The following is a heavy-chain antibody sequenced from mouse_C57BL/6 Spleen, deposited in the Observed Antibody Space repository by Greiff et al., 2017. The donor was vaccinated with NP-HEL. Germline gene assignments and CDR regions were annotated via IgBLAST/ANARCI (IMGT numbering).Heavy chain of an antibody. CDR1: GYTFTSYW. CDR3: AKGYSNYDIDY. Sequence: VQLQQSGAELVMPGASVKLSCKASGYTFTSYWMHWVKQRPGQGLEWIGEIDPSDSYTNYNQKFKGKSTLTVDKSSSTAYMQLSSLTSEDSAVYYCAKGYSNYDIDYWGQGTTLTVSS. D-gene: IGHD2-5*01. CDR2: IDPSDSYT. J-gene: IGHJ2*01. V-gene: IGHV1-69*01.